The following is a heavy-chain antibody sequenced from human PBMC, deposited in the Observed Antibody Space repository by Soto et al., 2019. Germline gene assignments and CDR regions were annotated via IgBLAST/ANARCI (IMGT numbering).Heavy chain of an antibody. CDR2: IKSKTDGGTT. J-gene: IGHJ4*02. CDR1: GFTFSNAW. Sequence: EVQLVESGGGLVKPGGSLRLSCAASGFTFSNAWMNWVRQAPGKGLEWVGRIKSKTDGGTTDYAAPVKGRFTISRDDSKNTLYPQMNSLKTEDTAVYYCTTEFYGSVLLASPFDYWGQGTLVTVSS. D-gene: IGHD3-10*01. V-gene: IGHV3-15*07. CDR3: TTEFYGSVLLASPFDY.